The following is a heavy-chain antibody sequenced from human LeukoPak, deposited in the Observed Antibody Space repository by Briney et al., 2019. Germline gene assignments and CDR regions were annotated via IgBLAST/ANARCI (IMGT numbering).Heavy chain of an antibody. CDR3: GREPSGNNYGYVDY. J-gene: IGHJ4*02. V-gene: IGHV3-30*04. Sequence: GGSLRLSCGASGFNFKNYAMHWVRQAPGKGLEWVGVISYDGTKKYHAASVRGRFTISRDNPKNTLYLQMNSLSAEDAAVFYCGREPSGNNYGYVDYWGQGTQVTVSS. CDR1: GFNFKNYA. CDR2: ISYDGTKK. D-gene: IGHD5-18*01.